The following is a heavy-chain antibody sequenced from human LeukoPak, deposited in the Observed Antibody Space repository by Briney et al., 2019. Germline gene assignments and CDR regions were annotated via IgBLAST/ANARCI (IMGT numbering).Heavy chain of an antibody. CDR1: GFTFSNYW. Sequence: GGSLRLSCAASGFTFSNYWMHWVRQAPGKGLVWVSRIKTDGSSTNYADSVKGRFTISRDNAKNSLYLQMHSLRAEDTAVYYCARRGYYDSSGYDYWGQGTLVTVSS. CDR2: IKTDGSST. J-gene: IGHJ4*02. D-gene: IGHD3-22*01. CDR3: ARRGYYDSSGYDY. V-gene: IGHV3-74*01.